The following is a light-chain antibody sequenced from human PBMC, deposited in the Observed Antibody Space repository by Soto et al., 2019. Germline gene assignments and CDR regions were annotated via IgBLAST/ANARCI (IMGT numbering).Light chain of an antibody. CDR2: WAS. J-gene: IGKJ1*01. V-gene: IGKV4-1*01. CDR3: QQYYSTPPT. Sequence: DIVMTQSPDSLAVSLGERATINCKSSQNILYNSISKNYLAWYQQKPGQPPKLLIYWASTRESGVPDRFSGSGSGTDVTLTISSLQAEDVAVYYCQQYYSTPPTFGQGTKVEIK. CDR1: QNILYNSISKNY.